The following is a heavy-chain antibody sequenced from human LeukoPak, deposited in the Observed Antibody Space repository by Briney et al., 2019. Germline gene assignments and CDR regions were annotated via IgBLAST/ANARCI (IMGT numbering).Heavy chain of an antibody. J-gene: IGHJ4*02. D-gene: IGHD3-3*01. V-gene: IGHV5-51*01. Sequence: PGESLQISCKASGHSFNSYYIGWVRQMPGKGLDWMGMIYPGDPETRYSPSFQGHVTTSLERSITTAHLRFKNLTASHTTLYYCARGVDFWSGSPYFDFWGQGTLVTVSS. CDR1: GHSFNSYY. CDR3: ARGVDFWSGSPYFDF. CDR2: IYPGDPET.